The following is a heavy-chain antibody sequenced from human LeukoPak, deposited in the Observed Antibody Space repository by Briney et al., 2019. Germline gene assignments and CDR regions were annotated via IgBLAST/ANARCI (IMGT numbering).Heavy chain of an antibody. CDR2: IYTSGST. D-gene: IGHD3-10*01. CDR3: ARDGNGKYYGSGILDY. CDR1: GGSISSHY. J-gene: IGHJ4*02. Sequence: KPSETLSLTCTVSGGSISSHYWSWIRQPAGKGLEWIGRIYTSGSTNYNPSLKSRVTMSVDTSKNQFSLKLSSVTAADTAVYYCARDGNGKYYGSGILDYWGQGTLVTVSS. V-gene: IGHV4-4*07.